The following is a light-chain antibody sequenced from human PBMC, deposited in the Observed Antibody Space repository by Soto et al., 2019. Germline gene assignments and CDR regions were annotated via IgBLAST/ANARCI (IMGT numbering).Light chain of an antibody. CDR1: QSISSY. V-gene: IGKV1-39*01. CDR2: AAS. Sequence: DIQMTQSPSSLSACVGDRVTITCRAGQSISSYLNWYQQKPGKAPKLLIYAASSLQSGVPSRFSGSGSGTDFTLTISSLQPEDFATYYCQQSYSTPWTFGQGTKVDIK. CDR3: QQSYSTPWT. J-gene: IGKJ1*01.